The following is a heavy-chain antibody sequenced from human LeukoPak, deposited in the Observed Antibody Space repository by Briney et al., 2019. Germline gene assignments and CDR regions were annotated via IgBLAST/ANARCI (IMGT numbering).Heavy chain of an antibody. CDR2: ISSSGSTI. D-gene: IGHD3-16*01. CDR3: AKDGGYYMDV. J-gene: IGHJ6*03. V-gene: IGHV3-48*03. CDR1: GFTFSSYE. Sequence: GGSLRLSCAASGFTFSSYEMNWVRQAPGKGLEWVSYISSSGSTIYYADSVKGRFTISRDNSKNTLYLQMNSLRAEDTAVYYCAKDGGYYMDVWGKGTTVTISS.